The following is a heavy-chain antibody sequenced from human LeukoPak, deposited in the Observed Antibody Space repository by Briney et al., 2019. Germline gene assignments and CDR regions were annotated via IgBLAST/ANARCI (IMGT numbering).Heavy chain of an antibody. J-gene: IGHJ5*02. CDR1: GGSISTYY. CDR3: ARGGYYGSGNDFRFDP. V-gene: IGHV4-4*07. CDR2: FYTSGST. D-gene: IGHD3-10*01. Sequence: TSETLSLTCTVSGGSISTYYWSWIRQPAGKGLEWIGHFYTSGSTNYNPSLKSRVTISVDTSKNQFSLKLSSVTAADTAIYYCARGGYYGSGNDFRFDPWGQGTLVTVSS.